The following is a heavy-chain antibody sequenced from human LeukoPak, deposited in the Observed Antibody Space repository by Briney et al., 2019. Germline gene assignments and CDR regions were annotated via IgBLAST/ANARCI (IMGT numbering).Heavy chain of an antibody. J-gene: IGHJ3*02. D-gene: IGHD6-13*01. Sequence: ASVKVSCKASGYTFTGYYTHWVRQAPGQGLEWMGWINHNSGGTNYAQKFQGRVTMTRDTSISTAYMELSRLRSDDTAVYYCARDRSSSWPDAFDIWGQGTMVTVSS. V-gene: IGHV1-2*02. CDR3: ARDRSSSWPDAFDI. CDR1: GYTFTGYY. CDR2: INHNSGGT.